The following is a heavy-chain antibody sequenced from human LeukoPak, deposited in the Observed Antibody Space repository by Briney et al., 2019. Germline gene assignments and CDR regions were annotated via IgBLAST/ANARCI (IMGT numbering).Heavy chain of an antibody. Sequence: GGSLRLSCAASGFTFRDFSMHWVRQAPGKGLEWVSSISSSSTYIYYADSLEGRFTISRDNVRNSLYLQMNSLRAEDTAVYYCAGDYEGNLAFDIWGQGTMVTVSS. J-gene: IGHJ3*02. CDR1: GFTFRDFS. CDR2: ISSSSTYI. CDR3: AGDYEGNLAFDI. D-gene: IGHD4-23*01. V-gene: IGHV3-21*01.